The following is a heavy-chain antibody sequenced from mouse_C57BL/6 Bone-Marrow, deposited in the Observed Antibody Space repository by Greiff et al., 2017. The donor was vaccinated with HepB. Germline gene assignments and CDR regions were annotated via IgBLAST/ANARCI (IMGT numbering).Heavy chain of an antibody. CDR3: AGENFLAWFAY. CDR2: INPGSGGT. CDR1: GYAFTNYL. V-gene: IGHV1-54*01. J-gene: IGHJ3*01. Sequence: QVQLQQSGAELVRPGTSVKVSCKASGYAFTNYLIEWVKQRPGQGLEWIGVINPGSGGTNYNEKFKGKATLTADKSSSTAYMQLSSLTSEDSAVYFCAGENFLAWFAYWGQGTLVTVSA.